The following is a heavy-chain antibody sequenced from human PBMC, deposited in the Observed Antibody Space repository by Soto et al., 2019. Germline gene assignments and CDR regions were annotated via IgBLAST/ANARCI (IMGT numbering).Heavy chain of an antibody. J-gene: IGHJ3*02. V-gene: IGHV1-18*01. CDR3: ARAGRITYYYGSGSYTGDHFDI. CDR2: ISAYNGNT. D-gene: IGHD3-10*01. Sequence: ASVKVSCKASGYTFTSYGISWVRQAPGQGLEWMGWISAYNGNTNYAQKLQGRVTMTTDTSTSKAYMELRSLRSDDTAVYYCARAGRITYYYGSGSYTGDHFDIRGQGTMVTVSS. CDR1: GYTFTSYG.